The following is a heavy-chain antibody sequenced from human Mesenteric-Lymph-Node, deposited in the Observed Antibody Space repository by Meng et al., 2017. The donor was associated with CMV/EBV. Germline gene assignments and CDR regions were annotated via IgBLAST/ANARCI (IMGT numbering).Heavy chain of an antibody. CDR1: GYTFNNYW. CDR3: AIRYSINWYYFDY. Sequence: GGSLRLSCKGSGYTFNNYWIAWVRQMPGKGLEWVGIIYPDNSDTRHGASFQGRVTISADKSISTAYLHWGSLEASDTAMYYCAIRYSINWYYFDYWGQGTQVTVSS. CDR2: IYPDNSDT. J-gene: IGHJ4*02. D-gene: IGHD6-13*01. V-gene: IGHV5-51*01.